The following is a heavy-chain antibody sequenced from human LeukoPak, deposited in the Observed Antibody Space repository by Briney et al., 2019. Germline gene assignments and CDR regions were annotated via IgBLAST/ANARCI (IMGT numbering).Heavy chain of an antibody. Sequence: GGSLRLSCAASGFIFSSYWMHWVRQAPGKGLVWVSRINTDGSSTSYADSVKGRFTISRDNAKNSLYLQMNSLRAEDTAVYYCARVGARWELPTPDLFDYWGQGTLVTVSS. J-gene: IGHJ4*02. V-gene: IGHV3-74*01. CDR3: ARVGARWELPTPDLFDY. CDR1: GFIFSSYW. D-gene: IGHD1-26*01. CDR2: INTDGSST.